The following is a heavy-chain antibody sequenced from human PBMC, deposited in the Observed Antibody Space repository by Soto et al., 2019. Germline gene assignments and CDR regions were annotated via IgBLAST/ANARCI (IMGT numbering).Heavy chain of an antibody. D-gene: IGHD3-22*01. V-gene: IGHV4-34*01. Sequence: SETLSLTCAVYGGSFSGYYWSWIRQPPGKGLEWIGEINHSGSTNYNPSLKSRVTISVETSKNQFSLKLSSVTAADTAVYYCARVVGYYDSSGRGDWFDPWGQGTLVTVSS. J-gene: IGHJ5*02. CDR1: GGSFSGYY. CDR3: ARVVGYYDSSGRGDWFDP. CDR2: INHSGST.